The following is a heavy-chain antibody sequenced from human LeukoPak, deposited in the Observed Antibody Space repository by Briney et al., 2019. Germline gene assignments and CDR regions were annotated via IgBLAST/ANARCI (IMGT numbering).Heavy chain of an antibody. J-gene: IGHJ4*02. Sequence: GESLKISCKGSGYSFSSYWIGGARQMPGKGLEWMGIIYPGDSDTRYSPSFQGQVSISADKSISTAYLQWSSLKASDTAMYYCARLPVRGYSGFDNWGQGTLVTVSS. CDR3: ARLPVRGYSGFDN. D-gene: IGHD5-12*01. CDR1: GYSFSSYW. CDR2: IYPGDSDT. V-gene: IGHV5-51*01.